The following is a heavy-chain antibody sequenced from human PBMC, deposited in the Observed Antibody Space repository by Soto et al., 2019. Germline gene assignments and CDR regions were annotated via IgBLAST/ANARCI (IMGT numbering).Heavy chain of an antibody. D-gene: IGHD3-22*01. V-gene: IGHV3-11*01. Sequence: QVHLMESGGGLVKPGGSRRLSCAASGFAFSAYYMSWIRQAPGMGLEWLSYISESGTTIYYADSVKGRFTISRDNAKNSLYLQMNSLRVEDTAVYYCTRSDYDTSGYTDYWGQGTLVTVSS. CDR2: ISESGTTI. J-gene: IGHJ4*02. CDR1: GFAFSAYY. CDR3: TRSDYDTSGYTDY.